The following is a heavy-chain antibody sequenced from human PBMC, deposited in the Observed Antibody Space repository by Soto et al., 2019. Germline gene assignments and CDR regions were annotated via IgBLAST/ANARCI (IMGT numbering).Heavy chain of an antibody. CDR2: IYHSGST. J-gene: IGHJ5*02. CDR1: SGSISSSNW. D-gene: IGHD6-13*01. V-gene: IGHV4-4*02. CDR3: ARGGSAAGPDHNWFDP. Sequence: QVQLQESSPGLVKPSGTLSLTCAVSSGSISSSNWWSWVRQPPGKGLEWIGEIYHSGSTNYNPSLKSRVTISVDKSKNQFSLKLSSVTAADTAVYYWARGGSAAGPDHNWFDPWGQGTLVTVSS.